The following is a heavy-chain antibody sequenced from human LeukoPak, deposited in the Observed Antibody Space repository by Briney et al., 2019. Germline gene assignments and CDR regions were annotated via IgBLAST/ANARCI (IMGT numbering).Heavy chain of an antibody. Sequence: SETLSLTCTVSGVSISSSYWSWIRQPPGKGLEWIGYIHYRGNTNYNPPLKSRVTISVDTSKNYFSLRLGSVSASDTAIYYCAIDSSLDYWGQGTLVTVSS. CDR3: AIDSSLDY. D-gene: IGHD6-6*01. CDR2: IHYRGNT. J-gene: IGHJ4*02. CDR1: GVSISSSY. V-gene: IGHV4-59*01.